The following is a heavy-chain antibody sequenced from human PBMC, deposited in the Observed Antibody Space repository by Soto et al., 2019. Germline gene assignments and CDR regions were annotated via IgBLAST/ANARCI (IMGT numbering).Heavy chain of an antibody. CDR1: GYTFTGYY. V-gene: IGHV1-2*04. D-gene: IGHD2-21*02. Sequence: ASVKVSCKASGYTFTGYYMHWVRQAPGQGLEWMGWINPNSGGTNYAQKFQGWVTMTRDTSISTAYMELSRLRSDDTAVYYCGSVQGVCGGACSPRRALYYFDYWGQGTLVTVSS. J-gene: IGHJ4*02. CDR2: INPNSGGT. CDR3: GSVQGVCGGACSPRRALYYFDY.